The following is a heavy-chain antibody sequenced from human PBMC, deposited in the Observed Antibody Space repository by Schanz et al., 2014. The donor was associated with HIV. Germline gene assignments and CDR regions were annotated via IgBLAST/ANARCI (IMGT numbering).Heavy chain of an antibody. D-gene: IGHD5-18*01. CDR2: MSGGGENT. CDR1: GFTFNSYA. Sequence: VQLVESGGGVVQPGRSLRLSCAASGFTFNSYAMTWVRQAPGKGLEWVSAMSGGGENTYFTDSVKGRFTISRDNSRNALYLHMNSLRADDTAIYYCVKAYSSGFSGAGSWGQGALVTVSS. J-gene: IGHJ5*02. CDR3: VKAYSSGFSGAGS. V-gene: IGHV3-23*04.